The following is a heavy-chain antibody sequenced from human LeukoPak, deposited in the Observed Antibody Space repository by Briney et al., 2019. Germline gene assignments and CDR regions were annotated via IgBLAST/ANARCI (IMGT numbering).Heavy chain of an antibody. Sequence: GGSLRLSCAASGFTFSSCWMSWVRQAPGKGLEWVANIKQDGSEKYYVDSVKGRFTISRDNAKNSLYLQMNSLRAEDTAVYYCARVVRGVISSWFDPWGQGTLVTVSS. V-gene: IGHV3-7*03. CDR3: ARVVRGVISSWFDP. J-gene: IGHJ5*02. CDR1: GFTFSSCW. D-gene: IGHD3-10*01. CDR2: IKQDGSEK.